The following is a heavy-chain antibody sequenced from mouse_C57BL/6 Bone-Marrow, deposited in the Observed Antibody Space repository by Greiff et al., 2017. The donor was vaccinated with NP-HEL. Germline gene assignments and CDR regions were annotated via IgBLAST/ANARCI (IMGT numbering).Heavy chain of an antibody. CDR1: GFTFSDYY. Sequence: DVHLVESEGGLVQPGSSMKLSCTASGFTFSDYYMAWVRQVPEKGLEWVANINHDGSSTYYLDSLKSRFIISRDNAKNILYLQMSSLKSEDTATYYCARYWLYFDYWGQGTTLTVSS. CDR3: ARYWLYFDY. CDR2: INHDGSST. V-gene: IGHV5-16*01. J-gene: IGHJ2*01.